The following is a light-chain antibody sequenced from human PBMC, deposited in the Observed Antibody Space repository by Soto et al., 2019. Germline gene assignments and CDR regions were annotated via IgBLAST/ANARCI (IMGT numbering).Light chain of an antibody. CDR1: QSISSW. V-gene: IGKV1-5*01. J-gene: IGKJ1*01. Sequence: DIQMTQSPSTLSASVGDRVTITCRASQSISSWLAWYQQKPGKAPKLLIHEASRLESGVPSRFSGSESGTEFTLTISGLHPEDFATYYCQKYNSAPRTFGQGTKVEIK. CDR2: EAS. CDR3: QKYNSAPRT.